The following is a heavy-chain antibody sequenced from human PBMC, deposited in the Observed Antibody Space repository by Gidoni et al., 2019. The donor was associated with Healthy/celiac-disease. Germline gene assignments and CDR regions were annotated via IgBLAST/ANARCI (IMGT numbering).Heavy chain of an antibody. J-gene: IGHJ6*02. CDR2: IYYSGST. Sequence: QLQLQESGPGLVKPSETLSLTCTVPGGSISSSSYYWGWIRQPPGKGLEWIGSIYYSGSTYYNPSLKSRVTISVDTSKNQFSLKLSSVTAADTAVYYCARDGVSEAAAGTWPQTYYYYGMDVWGQGTTVTVSS. CDR1: GGSISSSSYY. D-gene: IGHD6-13*01. CDR3: ARDGVSEAAAGTWPQTYYYYGMDV. V-gene: IGHV4-39*07.